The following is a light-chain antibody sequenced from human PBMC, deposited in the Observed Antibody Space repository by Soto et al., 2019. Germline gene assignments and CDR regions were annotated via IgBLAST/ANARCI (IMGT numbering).Light chain of an antibody. CDR3: QPYNNWPLT. J-gene: IGKJ4*01. CDR2: DTS. V-gene: IGKV1-39*01. Sequence: DIQMTQSPSSLSASLGDRVTITCRASQSISNFLNWFQHKPGKAPKVLIYDTSTRATGVPTRFSGSRSGAEFTLTINSLQSEDFAVYYCQPYNNWPLTFGGGTKVDIK. CDR1: QSISNF.